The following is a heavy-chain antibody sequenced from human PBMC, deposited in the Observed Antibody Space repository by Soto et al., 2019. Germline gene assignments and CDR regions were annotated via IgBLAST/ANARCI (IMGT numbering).Heavy chain of an antibody. D-gene: IGHD3-9*01. CDR3: ARDPYYDILTGYHHYYYGMDV. J-gene: IGHJ6*02. CDR2: ISYDGSNK. Sequence: QVQLVESGGGVVQPGRSLRLSCAASGFTFSSYAMHWVRQAPGKGLEWVAVISYDGSNKYYADSVKGRFTISRDNSKNTLYLQMNSLRAEDTAVYYCARDPYYDILTGYHHYYYGMDVWGQGTTVTVSS. V-gene: IGHV3-30-3*01. CDR1: GFTFSSYA.